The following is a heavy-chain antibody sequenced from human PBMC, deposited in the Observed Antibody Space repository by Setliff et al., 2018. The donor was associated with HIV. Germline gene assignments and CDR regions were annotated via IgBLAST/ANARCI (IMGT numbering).Heavy chain of an antibody. CDR2: IYSTGDT. CDR1: GGSISNFY. CDR3: ARAEGLIFGVEEGAFDI. D-gene: IGHD3-3*01. Sequence: SETLSLTCSVSGGSISNFYWSWIRQPPGKGLEWVGHIYSTGDTNYNPSLKSRVTLSADTSKNQLSLKLSSVTAADTAVYYCARAEGLIFGVEEGAFDIWGQGTMVTVSS. V-gene: IGHV4-4*07. J-gene: IGHJ3*02.